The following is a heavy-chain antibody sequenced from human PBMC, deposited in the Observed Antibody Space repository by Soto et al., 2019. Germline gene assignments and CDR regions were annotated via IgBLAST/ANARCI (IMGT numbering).Heavy chain of an antibody. CDR3: ARVPKSYRGNYP. Sequence: QVQLVESGGGVVQPGRSMRLSCAASGFTFSSYAMHWVRQAPGKGLEWVAVISYDGSNKYYADSVKGRFTISRDNSKNTLYLQMNSLRAEDTAVYYCARVPKSYRGNYPWGQGTLVTVSS. CDR2: ISYDGSNK. V-gene: IGHV3-30-3*01. J-gene: IGHJ5*02. CDR1: GFTFSSYA. D-gene: IGHD1-26*01.